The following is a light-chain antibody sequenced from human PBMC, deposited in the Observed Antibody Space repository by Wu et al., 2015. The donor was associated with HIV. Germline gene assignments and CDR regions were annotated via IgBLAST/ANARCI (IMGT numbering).Light chain of an antibody. V-gene: IGKV1-9*01. CDR1: QGIGSF. J-gene: IGKJ4*01. CDR3: QQLNSYPLT. Sequence: QLTQSPSSLSASVGDRVTITCRASQGIGSFLAWYQQKPGKAPNLLIYAASTLQSGVPSRFRGGGSGTDFTLTITSLRPEDFATYYCQQLNSYPLTFGGGTKVEIK. CDR2: AAS.